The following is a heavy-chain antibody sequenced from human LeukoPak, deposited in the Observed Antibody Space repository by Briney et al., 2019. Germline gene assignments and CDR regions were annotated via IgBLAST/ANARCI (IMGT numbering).Heavy chain of an antibody. CDR1: GFTFSSYA. J-gene: IGHJ6*02. CDR3: AKDQGRSSGWYYYYYYGMDV. Sequence: GGSLRLSCAASGFTFSSYAMSWVRQAPGKGLEWVSANSGSGGSTYYADSVKGRFTISRDNSKNTLYLQMNSLRAEDTAVYYCAKDQGRSSGWYYYYYYGMDVWGQGTTVTVSS. V-gene: IGHV3-23*01. D-gene: IGHD6-19*01. CDR2: NSGSGGST.